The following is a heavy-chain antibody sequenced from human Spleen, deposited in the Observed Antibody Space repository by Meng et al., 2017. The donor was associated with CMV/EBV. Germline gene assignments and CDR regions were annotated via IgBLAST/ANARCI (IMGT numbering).Heavy chain of an antibody. CDR1: GFTFSSYS. V-gene: IGHV3-21*01. CDR2: ISSSGAYI. CDR3: ARDSAPTDDFWSGSTPYYFDY. Sequence: GESLKISCAASGFTFSSYSMNWVRQAPGKGLEWVSSISSSGAYIYYTDSLKGRFTISRDNAKNSLYLQMNSLRAEDTAVYYCARDSAPTDDFWSGSTPYYFDYWGQGTLVTVSS. J-gene: IGHJ4*02. D-gene: IGHD3-3*01.